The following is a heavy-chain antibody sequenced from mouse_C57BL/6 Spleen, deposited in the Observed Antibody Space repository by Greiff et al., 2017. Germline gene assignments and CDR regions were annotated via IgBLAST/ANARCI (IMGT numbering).Heavy chain of an antibody. CDR3: GRADGYTWFAY. CDR2: IRYSGST. D-gene: IGHD2-3*01. J-gene: IGHJ3*01. CDR1: GYSITGGYV. Sequence: EVQLVQSGPGMVKPSPSLSLSCTVTGYSITGGYVCHWIRHCPGNKLEWMGYIRYSGSTNYNPYLKGRTTITHDTSNNHFFLKLNSVTTEDAATYYCGRADGYTWFAYWGQGTLVTVSA. V-gene: IGHV3-1*01.